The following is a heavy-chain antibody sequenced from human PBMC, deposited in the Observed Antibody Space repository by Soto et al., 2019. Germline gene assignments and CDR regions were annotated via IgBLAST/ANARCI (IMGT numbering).Heavy chain of an antibody. V-gene: IGHV3-23*01. CDR1: GFTFSSYA. Sequence: GGSLRLSCAASGFTFSSYAMSWVRQAPGKGLEWVSAISGSGGSTYYADSVKGRFTISRDNSKNTLYLQMNSLRAEDTAVYYCAKDSGDGYNLYYFDYWGQGTLVTVSS. J-gene: IGHJ4*02. D-gene: IGHD5-12*01. CDR2: ISGSGGST. CDR3: AKDSGDGYNLYYFDY.